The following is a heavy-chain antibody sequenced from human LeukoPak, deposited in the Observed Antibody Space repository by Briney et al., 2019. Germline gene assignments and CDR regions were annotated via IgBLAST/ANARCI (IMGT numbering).Heavy chain of an antibody. CDR1: GGTFSSYA. J-gene: IGHJ5*02. D-gene: IGHD2-15*01. CDR3: ARARLVVVAATRAYNWFDP. V-gene: IGHV1-69*05. Sequence: SVKVSCKASGGTFSSYAISWVRQAPGQGLEWMGGIIPIFGTANYAQKFQGRVTITTDESTSTAYMELSSLRSEDTAVYYCARARLVVVAATRAYNWFDPWGQGTLVTVSS. CDR2: IIPIFGTA.